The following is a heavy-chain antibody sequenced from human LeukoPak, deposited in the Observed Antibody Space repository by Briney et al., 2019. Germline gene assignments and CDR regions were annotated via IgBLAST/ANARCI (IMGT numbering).Heavy chain of an antibody. V-gene: IGHV3-30*18. J-gene: IGHJ3*02. Sequence: GGSLRLSCAASGFTFSRYGMHWVRQAPGKGLDWVAVISYGGSTKYYADSVKGRFTISRDNSKNTLYLQMNSLRTEDTAVYFCAKGLTPGIQPWPQDAFDIRGQGTMVTVSS. CDR3: AKGLTPGIQPWPQDAFDI. CDR2: ISYGGSTK. D-gene: IGHD5-18*01. CDR1: GFTFSRYG.